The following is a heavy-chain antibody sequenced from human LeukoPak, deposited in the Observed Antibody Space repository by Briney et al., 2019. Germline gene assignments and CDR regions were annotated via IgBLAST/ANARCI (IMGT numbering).Heavy chain of an antibody. CDR1: GGTFSSYA. CDR2: IIPIFGTA. V-gene: IGHV1-69*13. Sequence: ASVKVSCEASGGTFSSYAISWVRQAPGQGLEWMGGIIPIFGTANYAQKFQGRVTITAGESTSTAYMELSSLRSEDTAVYYCARDSTAYYGSGSRPIFDYWGQGTLVTVSS. CDR3: ARDSTAYYGSGSRPIFDY. J-gene: IGHJ4*02. D-gene: IGHD3-10*01.